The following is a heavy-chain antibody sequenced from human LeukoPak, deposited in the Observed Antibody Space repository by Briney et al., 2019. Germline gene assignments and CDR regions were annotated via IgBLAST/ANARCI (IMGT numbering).Heavy chain of an antibody. V-gene: IGHV1-2*02. Sequence: ASVKVSCKASGYTFTGYDMHWVRQAPGQGLEWMGWINPNSGGTNYAQKFQGRVTMPRDTPISTASMELRRLRSDDTAVYYCARDGFTVTTAAFDIWGQGTMVTVYS. CDR3: ARDGFTVTTAAFDI. J-gene: IGHJ3*02. CDR1: GYTFTGYD. CDR2: INPNSGGT. D-gene: IGHD4-17*01.